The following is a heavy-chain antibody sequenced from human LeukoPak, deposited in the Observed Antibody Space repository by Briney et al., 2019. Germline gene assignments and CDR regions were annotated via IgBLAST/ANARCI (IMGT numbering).Heavy chain of an antibody. Sequence: SETLSLTCTVSGGSISSSSYYWGWIRQPPGKGLEWIGSIYYSGSTYYNPSLKSRVTISVDTSKNQFSLKLSSETAADTAVYYCARRLGYGGITSCNFAYWGQGPWVTVSP. CDR1: GGSISSSSYY. CDR3: ARRLGYGGITSCNFAY. D-gene: IGHD2-2*01. J-gene: IGHJ4*02. CDR2: IYYSGST. V-gene: IGHV4-39*01.